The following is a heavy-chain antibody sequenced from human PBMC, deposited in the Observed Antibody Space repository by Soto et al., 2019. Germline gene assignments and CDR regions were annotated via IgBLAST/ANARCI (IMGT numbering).Heavy chain of an antibody. CDR1: GFTLSNYG. D-gene: IGHD4-4*01. J-gene: IGHJ4*02. CDR3: VSQRTTVITQAYSDY. Sequence: PGGSLRLSCAASGFTLSNYGMSWVRQAPGKGLEWIGSVYYRGRSYSKSSVKSRVTISVDTSKNQFSLNLNSVTASDTAVYFCVSQRTTVITQAYSDYWGPGALVTVSS. V-gene: IGHV4-59*05. CDR2: VYYRGRS.